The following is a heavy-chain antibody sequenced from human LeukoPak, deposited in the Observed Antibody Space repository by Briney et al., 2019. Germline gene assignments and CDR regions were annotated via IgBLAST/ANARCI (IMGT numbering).Heavy chain of an antibody. D-gene: IGHD6-19*01. CDR2: INHSGST. J-gene: IGHJ5*02. V-gene: IGHV4-34*01. CDR1: GGSFSGYY. CDR3: ARGSTPLPGYSGWYRRKYNRFDP. Sequence: SETLSLTCAVYGGSFSGYYWSWIRQPPGKGLEWIGEINHSGSTNYNPSLKSRVTISVDTSKNQFSLKLSSVTAADTAVYYGARGSTPLPGYSGWYRRKYNRFDPCGQGALVTLSP.